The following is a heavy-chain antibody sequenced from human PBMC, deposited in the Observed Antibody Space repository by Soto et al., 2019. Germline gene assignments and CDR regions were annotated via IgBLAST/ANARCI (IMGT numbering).Heavy chain of an antibody. CDR1: GFTFSSHS. CDR3: ARGLYYDFWSGYYNPRAYFDY. CDR2: ISSSSSTI. D-gene: IGHD3-3*01. J-gene: IGHJ4*02. V-gene: IGHV3-48*02. Sequence: GGSLRLSCAASGFTFSSHSMNWVRQAPGKGLEWVSYISSSSSTIYYADSVKGRFTISRDNAKNSLYLQMNSLRDEDTAVYYCARGLYYDFWSGYYNPRAYFDYWGQGTLVTVSS.